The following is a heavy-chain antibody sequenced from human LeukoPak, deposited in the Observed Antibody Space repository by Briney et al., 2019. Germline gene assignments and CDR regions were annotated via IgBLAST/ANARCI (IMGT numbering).Heavy chain of an antibody. V-gene: IGHV1-18*01. J-gene: IGHJ4*02. Sequence: ASVKVSCKASGYTFTSYGISWVRQAPGQGLEWMGWISAYNGNTNYAQKLQGRVTMTTATSTSTAYMELRSLRSDDTAVYYCAILLRGYSYGYPPFAYWGQGTLVTVSS. CDR2: ISAYNGNT. CDR1: GYTFTSYG. D-gene: IGHD5-18*01. CDR3: AILLRGYSYGYPPFAY.